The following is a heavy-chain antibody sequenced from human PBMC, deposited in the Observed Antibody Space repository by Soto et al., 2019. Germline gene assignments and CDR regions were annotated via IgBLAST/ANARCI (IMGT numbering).Heavy chain of an antibody. Sequence: QVQLVQSGAEVKKPGASVKVSCKASGYTFTGYYMHWVRQAPGQGLEWMGWINPKSVATNYAQKFQGWVTMTRDTSISTAYMELSRLRSDDTAVYYCARAYCGGDCYFGDWGQGTLVTVSS. V-gene: IGHV1-2*04. CDR1: GYTFTGYY. CDR2: INPKSVAT. D-gene: IGHD2-21*01. CDR3: ARAYCGGDCYFGD. J-gene: IGHJ4*02.